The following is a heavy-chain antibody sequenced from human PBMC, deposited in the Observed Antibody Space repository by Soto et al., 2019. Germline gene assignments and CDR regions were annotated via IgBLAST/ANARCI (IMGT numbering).Heavy chain of an antibody. V-gene: IGHV1-69*01. Sequence: QVQLVQSGAEVKEPGSSVRVSCKASGGTFDNFIMNWVRQTPGQGLEWMGGIVPMLGTPTYAEKFKGRVTISATGSTSTMYMEVTSLRSEXTAIYYCARNGTYSSSLSQYSGMDVWGQXXTVTVSS. CDR1: GGTFDNFI. CDR3: ARNGTYSSSLSQYSGMDV. CDR2: IVPMLGTP. J-gene: IGHJ6*02. D-gene: IGHD1-26*01.